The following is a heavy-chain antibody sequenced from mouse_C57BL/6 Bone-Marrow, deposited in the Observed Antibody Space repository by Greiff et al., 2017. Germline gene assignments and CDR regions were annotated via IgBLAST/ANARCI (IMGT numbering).Heavy chain of an antibody. D-gene: IGHD3-2*02. J-gene: IGHJ4*01. CDR1: GFTFSSYG. V-gene: IGHV5-6*01. Sequence: EVQLVESGGDLVKPGGSLKLSCAASGFTFSSYGMSWVRQTPDKRLEWVATISSGGSYTYYPDSVKGRFTISRDNAKNTLHLQMSSLKSEDTAMYYWATQPRQRPNAMAYWGQGPPATVSS. CDR2: ISSGGSYT. CDR3: ATQPRQRPNAMAY.